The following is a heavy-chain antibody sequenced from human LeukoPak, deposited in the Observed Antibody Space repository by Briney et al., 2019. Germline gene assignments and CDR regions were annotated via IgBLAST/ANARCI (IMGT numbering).Heavy chain of an antibody. CDR2: ISGSGDST. CDR1: GFTFSSYA. V-gene: IGHV3-23*01. CDR3: AKTRPLDSSSWSHGDY. Sequence: GGSLRLSCAASGFTFSSYAMSWVRQAPGKGLEWVSAISGSGDSTYYGDSVKGRFTISRDNSRNTLYLQMNSLRAEDTAVYYCAKTRPLDSSSWSHGDYWGQGTLVTVSS. D-gene: IGHD6-13*01. J-gene: IGHJ4*02.